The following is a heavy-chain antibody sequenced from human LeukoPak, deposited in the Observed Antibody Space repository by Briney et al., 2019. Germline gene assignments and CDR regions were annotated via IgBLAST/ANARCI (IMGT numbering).Heavy chain of an antibody. V-gene: IGHV4-59*01. Sequence: PSETLSLTCTVSGGSISSYYWSWIRQPPGKGLEWIGYIYYSGSTNYNPSLKSRVTISVDTSKNQFSPKLSSVTAADTAVYYCARDSGSGRTFDYWGQGTLVTVSS. CDR1: GGSISSYY. J-gene: IGHJ4*02. CDR3: ARDSGSGRTFDY. CDR2: IYYSGST. D-gene: IGHD3-10*01.